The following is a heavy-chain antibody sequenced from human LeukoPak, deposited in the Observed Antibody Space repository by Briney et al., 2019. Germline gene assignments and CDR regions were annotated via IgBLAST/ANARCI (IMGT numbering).Heavy chain of an antibody. J-gene: IGHJ4*02. Sequence: SGGSLRLSCAASGFTFSSNYMSWVRQAPGKGLEWVSFIYTGGSTYYAVSVKGRFTISRHNAKNMLYLQMNSLRAEDTAVYYCATRGHYDSSGYFDYWGQGTLVTVSS. CDR3: ATRGHYDSSGYFDY. V-gene: IGHV3-53*04. CDR1: GFTFSSNY. D-gene: IGHD3-22*01. CDR2: IYTGGST.